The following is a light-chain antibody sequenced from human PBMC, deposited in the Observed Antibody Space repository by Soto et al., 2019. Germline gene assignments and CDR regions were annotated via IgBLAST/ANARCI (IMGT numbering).Light chain of an antibody. V-gene: IGLV2-18*01. J-gene: IGLJ1*01. CDR3: SLYTSENAYV. CDR1: STDFVGYNR. Sequence: QSALTQPPSVSGSPGQSVTISCTGTSTDFVGYNRVSWYQQPPGTAPKLMIYEVSERPSGVPDRFSGSKSGNTASLTISGLQAADEADYYCSLYTSENAYVFGTGTKVTVL. CDR2: EVS.